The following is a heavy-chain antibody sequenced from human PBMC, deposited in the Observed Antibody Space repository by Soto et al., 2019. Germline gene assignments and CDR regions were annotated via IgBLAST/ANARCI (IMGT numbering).Heavy chain of an antibody. CDR2: IYHSGST. V-gene: IGHV4-30-2*01. J-gene: IGHJ5*02. Sequence: SETLSLTCAVSGGSISSGGYSWSWIRQPPGKGLEWIGYIYHSGSTNYNPSLKSRVTISVDTSKNQLSLRLSSVTAADTAVYYCARLHFTRPGSIPIDPWGQGTLLTVSS. CDR3: ARLHFTRPGSIPIDP. CDR1: GGSISSGGYS. D-gene: IGHD2-8*01.